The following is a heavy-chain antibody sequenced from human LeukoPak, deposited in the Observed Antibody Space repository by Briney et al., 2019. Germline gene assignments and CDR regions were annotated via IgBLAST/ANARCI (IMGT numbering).Heavy chain of an antibody. V-gene: IGHV4-39*01. CDR1: GFTFSSYW. CDR3: ASQTDYYDSSGPPDY. J-gene: IGHJ4*02. D-gene: IGHD3-22*01. Sequence: GSLRLSCAASGFTFSSYWMSWVRQAPGKGLEWIGSIYYSGSTYYNPSLKSRVTISVDTSKNQFSLKLSSVTAADTAVYYCASQTDYYDSSGPPDYWGQGTLVTVSS. CDR2: IYYSGST.